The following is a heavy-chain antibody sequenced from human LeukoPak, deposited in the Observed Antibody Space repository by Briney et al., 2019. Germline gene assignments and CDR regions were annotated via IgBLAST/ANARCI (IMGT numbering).Heavy chain of an antibody. D-gene: IGHD6-13*01. CDR2: INPNSGGT. CDR3: AREYSSSWWDY. V-gene: IGHV1-2*04. J-gene: IGHJ4*02. Sequence: GASVKVSCKASGYTFTGYYMHWVRQAPGQGLEWMGWINPNSGGTNYAQKFQGWVTMTRDTSISTAYMELRSLRSDDTAVYYCAREYSSSWWDYWGQGTLVTVSS. CDR1: GYTFTGYY.